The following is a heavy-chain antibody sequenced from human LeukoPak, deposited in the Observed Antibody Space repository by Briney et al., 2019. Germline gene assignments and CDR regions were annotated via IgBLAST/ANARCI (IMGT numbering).Heavy chain of an antibody. J-gene: IGHJ6*02. CDR2: IKQDGSEK. Sequence: PGGSLRLSCAASGFTLSSYWMSWVRQAPGKGLEWVANIKQDGSEKYYVDSVKGRFTISRDNAKNSLYLQMNSLRAEDTAVYYCARDPVVVPAAMTYYYGMDVWGQGTTVTVSS. CDR1: GFTLSSYW. CDR3: ARDPVVVPAAMTYYYGMDV. V-gene: IGHV3-7*01. D-gene: IGHD2-2*01.